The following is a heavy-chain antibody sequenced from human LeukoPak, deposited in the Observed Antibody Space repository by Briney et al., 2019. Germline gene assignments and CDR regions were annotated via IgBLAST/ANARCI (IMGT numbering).Heavy chain of an antibody. Sequence: SETLSLTCTVSGGSISSSSYYWGWIRQPPGKGLEWIGSIYYSGSTYYNPSLKSRVTISVDTSKNQFSLKLSSVTAADTAVYYCARAGSRGYYDFWSGYLQLNWFDPWGQGTLVTVSS. CDR3: ARAGSRGYYDFWSGYLQLNWFDP. CDR1: GGSISSSSYY. CDR2: IYYSGST. V-gene: IGHV4-39*07. D-gene: IGHD3-3*01. J-gene: IGHJ5*02.